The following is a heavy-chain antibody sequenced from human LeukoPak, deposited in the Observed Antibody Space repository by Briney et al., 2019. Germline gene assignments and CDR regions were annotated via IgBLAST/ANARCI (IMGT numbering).Heavy chain of an antibody. Sequence: KPSETLSLTCTVSGGSISSYYWSWIRQPPGKGLEWIGYIYHSGSSNYNSSLKSRVTISADTSKNQFSLKLSSVTAADTAVYYCARIGGIPLGSFDIWGQGTMVTVSS. CDR3: ARIGGIPLGSFDI. V-gene: IGHV4-59*01. CDR1: GGSISSYY. CDR2: IYHSGSS. D-gene: IGHD2-2*02. J-gene: IGHJ3*02.